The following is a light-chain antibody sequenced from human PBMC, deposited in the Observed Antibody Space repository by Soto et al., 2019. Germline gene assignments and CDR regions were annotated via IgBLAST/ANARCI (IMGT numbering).Light chain of an antibody. CDR1: QSVSSN. Sequence: EIVMTQSPATLSVSPGGRATLSCRASQSVSSNLAWYQQKPGQAPRLLMYGISTRATGIPARFSGSGSGTEFTLTISSLQSEDFAIYYCQQHNNWPLTFGGGTKVEIK. V-gene: IGKV3-15*01. J-gene: IGKJ4*01. CDR2: GIS. CDR3: QQHNNWPLT.